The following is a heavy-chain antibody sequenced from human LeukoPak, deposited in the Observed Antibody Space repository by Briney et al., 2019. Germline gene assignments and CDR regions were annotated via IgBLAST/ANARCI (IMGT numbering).Heavy chain of an antibody. J-gene: IGHJ4*02. Sequence: SGGSLRLSCAASGFTFSSYWMSWVRQAPGKGLEWVANIKQDGSEKYYVDSVKGRFTISRDNAKNSLYMQMNSLRAEDTAVYYCAREGDIAVAGTYYFDYWGQGTLVTAS. D-gene: IGHD6-19*01. V-gene: IGHV3-7*01. CDR1: GFTFSSYW. CDR2: IKQDGSEK. CDR3: AREGDIAVAGTYYFDY.